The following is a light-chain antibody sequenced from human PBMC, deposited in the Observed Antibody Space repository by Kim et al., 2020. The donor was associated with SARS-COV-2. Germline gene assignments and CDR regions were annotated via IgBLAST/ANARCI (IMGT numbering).Light chain of an antibody. V-gene: IGLV1-44*01. CDR2: GNN. J-gene: IGLJ3*02. CDR3: ATWDDKLNGRV. CDR1: SSNLGGNT. Sequence: QSVLTQPPSASGTPGQRVIISCSGSSSNLGGNTVHWYQQFPGTAPKLLLYGNNQRPSGVPERFSGSKSGTSASLAISGLRSEDEADYHCATWDDKLNGRVFGGGTRLTVL.